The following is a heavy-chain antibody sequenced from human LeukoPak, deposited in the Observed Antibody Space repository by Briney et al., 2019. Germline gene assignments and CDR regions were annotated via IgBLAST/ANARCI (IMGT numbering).Heavy chain of an antibody. CDR1: GGSVSSYY. J-gene: IGHJ4*02. CDR2: IHNSGRT. CDR3: AARYYDSSGYLFPDDY. V-gene: IGHV4-59*02. Sequence: SETLSLTCSVSGGSVSSYYWSWIRQSPGKGLEWIGYIHNSGRTNYNPSLKSRVTGLVDTSKNQVSLRLSSVTAADTAVYYCAARYYDSSGYLFPDDYWGQGILVTVSS. D-gene: IGHD3-22*01.